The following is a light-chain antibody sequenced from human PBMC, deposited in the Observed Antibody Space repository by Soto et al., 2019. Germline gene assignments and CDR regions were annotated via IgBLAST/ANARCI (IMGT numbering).Light chain of an antibody. CDR1: RYNLGAGYD. CDR2: ANN. V-gene: IGLV1-40*01. CDR3: QSYDNILSGAWV. J-gene: IGLJ3*02. Sequence: QSVLTQPPSVSGAPAQGVTLSCTGTRYNLGAGYDVHWYQQLPGAAPKLLIYANNKRPSGVLDRFSGSKSGTSASLAITGLQAEDEADYYCQSYDNILSGAWVFGGGTKLTVL.